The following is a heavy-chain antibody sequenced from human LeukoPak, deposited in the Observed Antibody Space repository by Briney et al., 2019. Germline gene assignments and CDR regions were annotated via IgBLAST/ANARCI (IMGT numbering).Heavy chain of an antibody. CDR2: IDPKSGGT. J-gene: IGHJ5*02. V-gene: IGHV1-2*02. Sequence: ASVKVSCKASRYTFTYYYIHWVRQAPGQGLEWMGWIDPKSGGTNYAQKFQGRLTMTRDTSISTAYMEVSSLRSDDTAIYYCAGLSSVAARPGWVDPWGQGTLVTVSS. CDR1: RYTFTYYY. CDR3: AGLSSVAARPGWVDP. D-gene: IGHD6-6*01.